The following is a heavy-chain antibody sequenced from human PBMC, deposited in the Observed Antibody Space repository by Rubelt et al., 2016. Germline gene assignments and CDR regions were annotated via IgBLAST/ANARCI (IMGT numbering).Heavy chain of an antibody. CDR2: IYPGDSDT. D-gene: IGHD1-1*01. CDR3: ARLERFVGPFDP. J-gene: IGHJ5*02. V-gene: IGHV5-51*01. CDR1: GYCFTTYW. Sequence: ELQLVQSGAEVQKPAESLKISCKGSGYCFTTYWTRWVRQMPAKRLEWMGIIYPGDSDTRYCPSFHGQVTISADKSISTAYLQWSSLKASDTAMYYCARLERFVGPFDPGGQGSLVTVSS.